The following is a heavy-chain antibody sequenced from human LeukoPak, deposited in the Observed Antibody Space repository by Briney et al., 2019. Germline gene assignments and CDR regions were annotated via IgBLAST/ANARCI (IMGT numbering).Heavy chain of an antibody. Sequence: PGGSLRLSCAASGFTFSSYTMNWVRQAPGKGLEWVSSISSTSGYTYYADSVKDRFTNSRDNAKSSLELHMSSLRVEDTAVYYCATTHHYYDSSGFYYASDAFDIWGQGTMVTVSS. CDR1: GFTFSSYT. D-gene: IGHD3-22*01. J-gene: IGHJ3*02. V-gene: IGHV3-21*01. CDR2: ISSTSGYT. CDR3: ATTHHYYDSSGFYYASDAFDI.